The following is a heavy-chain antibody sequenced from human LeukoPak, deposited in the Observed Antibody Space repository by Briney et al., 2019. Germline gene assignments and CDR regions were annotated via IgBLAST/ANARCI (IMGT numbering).Heavy chain of an antibody. D-gene: IGHD3-3*01. CDR1: GFGFTNAW. J-gene: IGHJ4*02. CDR2: IKSNIDGETT. V-gene: IGHV3-15*01. Sequence: GGSLRLSCAASGFGFTNAWMVWVRQAPGKGLEWVGRIKSNIDGETTDFAAPVKGRFTISRDDLTRTLYLQMNSLKTEDTGVYYCTTDFSHFDFSSGYYSYWGQGSLVTVSS. CDR3: TTDFSHFDFSSGYYSY.